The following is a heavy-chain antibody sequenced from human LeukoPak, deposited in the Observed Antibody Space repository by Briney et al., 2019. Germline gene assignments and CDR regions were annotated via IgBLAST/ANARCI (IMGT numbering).Heavy chain of an antibody. V-gene: IGHV3-23*01. CDR1: GFTFIIYA. J-gene: IGHJ4*02. CDR2: ISGSGGST. Sequence: GGSLRLSCAASGFTFIIYAMSWVRQAPGKGLEWVSPISGSGGSTYYADSVKGRFTISRDNSKHTLYLQMNSLRAEDTAVYYCAKDPPYCSGGSCYYFDYWGQGTLVTVSS. CDR3: AKDPPYCSGGSCYYFDY. D-gene: IGHD2-15*01.